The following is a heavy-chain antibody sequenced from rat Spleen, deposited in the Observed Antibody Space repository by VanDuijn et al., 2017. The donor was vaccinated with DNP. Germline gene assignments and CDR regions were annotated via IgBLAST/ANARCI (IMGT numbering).Heavy chain of an antibody. V-gene: IGHV5S10*01. J-gene: IGHJ4*01. CDR2: ILYDGSRA. CDR1: GFTFSDYN. CDR3: TRERMVTRGYYAMDA. D-gene: IGHD1-12*03. Sequence: EVQLVESGGGLVQPGRSLKLSCASSGFTFSDYNMAWVRQAPKKGLEWVATILYDGSRAYYRDSVKGRFTVYRDNAKSTLSLQMNSLRSEDTATYYCTRERMVTRGYYAMDAWGQGTSVTVSS.